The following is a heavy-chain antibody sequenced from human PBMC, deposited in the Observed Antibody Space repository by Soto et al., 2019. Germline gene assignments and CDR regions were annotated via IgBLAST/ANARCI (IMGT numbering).Heavy chain of an antibody. V-gene: IGHV1-18*01. Sequence: QVQLVQSGAEVKKPGASVKVSCKASGYTFTSYGISWVRQAPGQGLEWMGWISAYNGNTNYAQKLQGRVTMTTDTSTSTAYMELRSLRSDDTAVYYCARDKEDYDYVWGSYRYKPARFDPWGQGTLVTVSS. CDR1: GYTFTSYG. CDR3: ARDKEDYDYVWGSYRYKPARFDP. D-gene: IGHD3-16*02. CDR2: ISAYNGNT. J-gene: IGHJ5*02.